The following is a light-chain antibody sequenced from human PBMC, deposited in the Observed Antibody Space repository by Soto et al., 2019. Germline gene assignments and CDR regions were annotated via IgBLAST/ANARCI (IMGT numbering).Light chain of an antibody. CDR1: SSNIGAGYD. CDR3: QSYDSSLSVV. J-gene: IGLJ2*01. CDR2: GNS. Sequence: QSVLTQPPSVSGALGQRVTISCTGSSSNIGAGYDVHWYQQLPGTAPKLLIYGNSNRPSGVPDRFSVSKSGTSASLAITGLQAEDEADYYCQSYDSSLSVVFGGGTNLTVL. V-gene: IGLV1-40*01.